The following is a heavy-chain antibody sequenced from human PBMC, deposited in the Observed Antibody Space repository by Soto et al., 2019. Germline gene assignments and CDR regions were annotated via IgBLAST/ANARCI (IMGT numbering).Heavy chain of an antibody. Sequence: SLRLSCAASGFTFSSYAMHWVRQAPGKGLEWVAVISYDGSNKYYADSVKGRFTISRDNSKNTLYLQMNSLRAEDTAVYYCERGQWLDTFDYWGQGTLVTVSS. CDR3: ERGQWLDTFDY. D-gene: IGHD6-19*01. CDR1: GFTFSSYA. V-gene: IGHV3-30-3*01. J-gene: IGHJ4*02. CDR2: ISYDGSNK.